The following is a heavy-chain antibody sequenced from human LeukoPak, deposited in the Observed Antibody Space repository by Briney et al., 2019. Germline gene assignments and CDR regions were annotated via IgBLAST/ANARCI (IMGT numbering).Heavy chain of an antibody. CDR1: GFTFSSYA. CDR3: AKDCCSWVYYDYVWGSYRYEFEYYFDY. Sequence: GGSLRLSCAASGFTFSSYAMSWVRQAPGKGLEWVSAISGSGGSTYYADSVKGRFTISRDNSKNTLYLQMNSLRAEDTAVYYCAKDCCSWVYYDYVWGSYRYEFEYYFDYWGQGTLVTVSS. V-gene: IGHV3-23*01. D-gene: IGHD3-16*02. CDR2: ISGSGGST. J-gene: IGHJ4*02.